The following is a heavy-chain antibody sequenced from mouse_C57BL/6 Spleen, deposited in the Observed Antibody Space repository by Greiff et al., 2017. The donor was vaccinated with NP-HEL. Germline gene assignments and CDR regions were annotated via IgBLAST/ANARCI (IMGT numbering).Heavy chain of an antibody. CDR1: GFTFSSYG. D-gene: IGHD2-2*01. CDR2: ISSGGSYT. V-gene: IGHV5-6*01. J-gene: IGHJ2*01. Sequence: EVQLVESGGDLVKPGGSLKLSCAASGFTFSSYGMSWVRQTPVKRLEWVATISSGGSYTYYPDSVKGRFTISRDNAKNTLYLQMSSLKSEDTAMYYCAIGYDEGYWGQGTTLTVSS. CDR3: AIGYDEGY.